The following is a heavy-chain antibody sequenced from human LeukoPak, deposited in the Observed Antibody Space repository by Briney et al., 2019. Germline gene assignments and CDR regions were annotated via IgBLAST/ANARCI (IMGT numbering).Heavy chain of an antibody. CDR3: RLLPRYYGMDV. Sequence: RASETLSLTCTVSGGSISSSSYYWGWIRQPPGRGLEWIGSIYYSGSTYYNPSLKSRVTISVDTSKNQFSLKLSSVTAADTAVYCCRLLPRYYGMDVWGQGTTVTVSS. J-gene: IGHJ6*02. D-gene: IGHD2-15*01. CDR1: GGSISSSSYY. V-gene: IGHV4-39*07. CDR2: IYYSGST.